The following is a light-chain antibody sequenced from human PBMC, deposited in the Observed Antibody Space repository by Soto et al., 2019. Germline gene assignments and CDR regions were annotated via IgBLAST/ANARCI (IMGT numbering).Light chain of an antibody. Sequence: EIVLSQSPGTLSLSPGERATLSCRASQSVSSSSLAWYQQRRGQAPRLLIHDASSRATGIPDRFSGSGSGTDFTLTISRLEPEDFAVYYCQQYGSSGTFAQGGIVDIK. J-gene: IGKJ1*01. CDR2: DAS. CDR1: QSVSSSS. V-gene: IGKV3-20*01. CDR3: QQYGSSGT.